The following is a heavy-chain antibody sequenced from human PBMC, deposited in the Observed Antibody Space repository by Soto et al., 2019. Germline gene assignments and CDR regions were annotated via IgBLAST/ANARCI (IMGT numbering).Heavy chain of an antibody. CDR3: ARDLRYFDWPFFDY. Sequence: QVQLVESGGGVVQPGRSLRLSCAASGFTFSSYGMHWVRQAPGKGLEWVAVIWYDGSNKYYADSVKGRFTISRDNSKNTLYLQMNSLRAEDTAVYYCARDLRYFDWPFFDYWGQGTLVTVSS. V-gene: IGHV3-33*01. D-gene: IGHD3-9*01. CDR2: IWYDGSNK. J-gene: IGHJ4*02. CDR1: GFTFSSYG.